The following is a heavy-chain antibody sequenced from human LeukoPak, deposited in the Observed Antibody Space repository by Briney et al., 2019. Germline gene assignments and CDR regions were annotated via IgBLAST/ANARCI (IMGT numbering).Heavy chain of an antibody. CDR2: TNEAGSGQ. CDR1: GFXFSSYA. J-gene: IGHJ4*02. V-gene: IGHV3-7*01. Sequence: GSLRLXXAASGFXFSSYAMSWVRQAPGKGLEWVANTNEAGSGQNYVGSVKGRFTVSRDNAKNSLYLQMNSLRVEDTAIYYCSNKRDYWGQGTLVTVSS. CDR3: SNKRDY.